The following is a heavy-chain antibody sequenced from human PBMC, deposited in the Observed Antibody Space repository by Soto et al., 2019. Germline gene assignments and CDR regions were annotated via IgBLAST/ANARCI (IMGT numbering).Heavy chain of an antibody. J-gene: IGHJ6*02. CDR3: ARASEVAARTYSYYYGMDV. CDR2: TYYRAKWYN. V-gene: IGHV6-1*01. Sequence: SETLSLTCAISGDSVSSNSAAWNWIRQSPSRGLEWLGRTYYRAKWYNDYAVSVKSRITINPDTSKNQLSLQLNSVTPEDTAVYYCARASEVAARTYSYYYGMDVWGQGTTVTVSS. CDR1: GDSVSSNSAA. D-gene: IGHD6-6*01.